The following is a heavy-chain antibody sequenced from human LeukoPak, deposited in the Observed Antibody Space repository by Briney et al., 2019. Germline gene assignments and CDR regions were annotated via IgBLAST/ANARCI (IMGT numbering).Heavy chain of an antibody. D-gene: IGHD2-2*02. CDR1: GGSISSGGYY. CDR3: ARGYCSSTSCYTGYGMDV. CDR2: IYYSGST. V-gene: IGHV4-31*03. J-gene: IGHJ6*02. Sequence: KPSQTLSLTCTVSGGSISSGGYYWSWIRQHPGKGLEWIGYIYYSGSTYYNPSLKSRVTISVDTSKNQFSLKLSSVTAADTAVYYCARGYCSSTSCYTGYGMDVRGQGTTVTVSS.